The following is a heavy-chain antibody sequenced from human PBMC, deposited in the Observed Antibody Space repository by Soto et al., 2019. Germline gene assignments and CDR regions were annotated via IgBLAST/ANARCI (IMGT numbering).Heavy chain of an antibody. J-gene: IGHJ6*02. V-gene: IGHV3-74*01. Sequence: EMQLVESGGDLVQPGGSLRLSCAASGFTFSDYWMHWVRHAPGKGLVWVSRISSDGTSTTYADSVKGRFTISRDNAKNTLYLQMNSLRDEDTAVYYCACSYGMDVWGQGTTVTVSS. CDR2: ISSDGTST. CDR1: GFTFSDYW. CDR3: ACSYGMDV. D-gene: IGHD3-10*02.